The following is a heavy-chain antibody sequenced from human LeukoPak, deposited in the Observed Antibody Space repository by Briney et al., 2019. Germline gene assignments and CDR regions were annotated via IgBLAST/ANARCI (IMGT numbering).Heavy chain of an antibody. J-gene: IGHJ6*02. Sequence: GGSLRLSCAASGFTFSIYAMSWVRQAPGKGLEWVSAISGSGGSTYYADSVKGRFTISRDNSKNTLYLQMNSLRAEDTAVYYCAKDSGLLWFGETPYYYYGMDVWGQGTTVTVSS. CDR2: ISGSGGST. V-gene: IGHV3-23*01. CDR1: GFTFSIYA. D-gene: IGHD3-10*01. CDR3: AKDSGLLWFGETPYYYYGMDV.